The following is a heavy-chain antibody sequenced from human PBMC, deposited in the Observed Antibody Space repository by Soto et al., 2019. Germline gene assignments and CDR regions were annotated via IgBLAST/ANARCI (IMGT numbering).Heavy chain of an antibody. CDR1: GFTFSRYA. CDR3: ARSRNSAVADSFDF. CDR2: ISRDGSNK. D-gene: IGHD3-10*01. Sequence: GGSLRLSCSASGFTFSRYAIHWVRQAPGKGLEWVAVISRDGSNKYYVDSVKGRFTISRDNSKNTLYLQMNSLRDEDTAVYYCARSRNSAVADSFDFWGQGTLVTVSS. V-gene: IGHV3-30*04. J-gene: IGHJ4*02.